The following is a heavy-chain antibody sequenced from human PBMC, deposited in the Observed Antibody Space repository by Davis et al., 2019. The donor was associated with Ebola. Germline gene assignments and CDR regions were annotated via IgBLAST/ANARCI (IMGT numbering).Heavy chain of an antibody. Sequence: SVKVSCKASGGTFSSYAISWVRQAPGQGLEWMGGSIPLSGTANYAQKFQGRVTITADKSTSTAYMELSSLRSEDTAVYYCARDDRYNWNGRYYYYYGMDVWGQGTTVTVSS. CDR2: SIPLSGTA. CDR1: GGTFSSYA. CDR3: ARDDRYNWNGRYYYYYGMDV. V-gene: IGHV1-69*06. J-gene: IGHJ6*02. D-gene: IGHD1-1*01.